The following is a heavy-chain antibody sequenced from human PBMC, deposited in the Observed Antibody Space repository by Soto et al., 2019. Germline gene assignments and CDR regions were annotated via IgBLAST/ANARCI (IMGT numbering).Heavy chain of an antibody. Sequence: GGSLRLSCAASGFTFSDYYMSWIRQAPGKGLEWVSYISSSGSTIYYADSVKGRFTISRDNAKNSLYLQMNSLRAEDTAVYYCARGDCSSTSCYPPFLYYYYMDVWGKGTTVTVSS. V-gene: IGHV3-11*01. J-gene: IGHJ6*03. CDR1: GFTFSDYY. D-gene: IGHD2-2*01. CDR2: ISSSGSTI. CDR3: ARGDCSSTSCYPPFLYYYYMDV.